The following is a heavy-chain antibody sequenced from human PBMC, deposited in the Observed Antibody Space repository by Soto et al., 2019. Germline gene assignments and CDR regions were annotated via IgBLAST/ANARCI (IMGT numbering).Heavy chain of an antibody. Sequence: QVQLVESGGGVVQPGRSLRLSCAASGFTFSSYGMHWVRQAPGKGLEWVAVISYDGSNKYYADSVKGRFTISRDNSKNTLYLQMNSLRAEDTAVYYCAKVVTCKGELTDYWGQGTLVTVSS. CDR3: AKVVTCKGELTDY. J-gene: IGHJ4*02. CDR1: GFTFSSYG. V-gene: IGHV3-30*18. D-gene: IGHD1-26*01. CDR2: ISYDGSNK.